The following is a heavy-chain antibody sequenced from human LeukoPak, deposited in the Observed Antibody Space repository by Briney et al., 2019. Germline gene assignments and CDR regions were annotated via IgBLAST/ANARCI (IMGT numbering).Heavy chain of an antibody. CDR3: ARHVRYRATGTIGANWFDP. D-gene: IGHD1-1*01. J-gene: IGHJ5*02. CDR2: INHSGST. V-gene: IGHV4-34*01. Sequence: SETLSLTCAVYGGSFSGYYWSWIRQPPGKGLEWIGEINHSGSTNYNPSLKSRVTISVDTSKNQFSLKLSSVTAADTAVYYCARHVRYRATGTIGANWFDPWGQGTLVTVSS. CDR1: GGSFSGYY.